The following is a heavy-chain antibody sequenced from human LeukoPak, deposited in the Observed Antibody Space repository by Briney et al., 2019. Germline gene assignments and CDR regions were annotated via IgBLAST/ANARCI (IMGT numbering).Heavy chain of an antibody. Sequence: GGSLRLSCAASGFTFDDYGMSWVRQAPGKGLEWVSGINWNGGSTGYAGSVKGRFTISRDNAKNSLYLQMNSLRAEDTAVYYCARDLFAGGELRIEQQLLGNWSDPWGQGTLVTVSS. CDR2: INWNGGST. J-gene: IGHJ5*02. CDR3: ARDLFAGGELRIEQQLLGNWSDP. V-gene: IGHV3-20*04. D-gene: IGHD6-13*01. CDR1: GFTFDDYG.